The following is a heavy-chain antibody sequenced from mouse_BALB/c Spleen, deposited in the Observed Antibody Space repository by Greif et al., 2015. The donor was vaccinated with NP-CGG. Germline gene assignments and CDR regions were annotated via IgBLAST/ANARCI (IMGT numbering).Heavy chain of an antibody. CDR2: IYPGSGNT. CDR3: ARRTGTEGMDY. CDR1: GYTFTDYY. V-gene: IGHV1-84*02. Sequence: QVQLQQPGPELVKPGAPVTISCKASGYTFTDYYINWVKQKPGQGLEWIGWIYPGSGNTKYNEKFKGKATLTVDTSSSTAYKQLGSLTSEDTAVYFCARRTGTEGMDYWGQGTSVSVSS. D-gene: IGHD4-1*01. J-gene: IGHJ4*01.